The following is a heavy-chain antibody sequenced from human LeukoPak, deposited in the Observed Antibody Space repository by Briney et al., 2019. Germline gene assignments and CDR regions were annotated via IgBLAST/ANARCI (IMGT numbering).Heavy chain of an antibody. CDR1: GFTFSSYA. CDR2: ISYDGSNK. CDR3: ARDLDPYYYYYGMDV. D-gene: IGHD1-1*01. Sequence: PGRSLRLSCAASGFTFSSYAMHWVRQAPGKGLEWVAVISYDGSNKYYADSVKGRFTISRDNSKKTLYLQMNSLRAEDTAVYYCARDLDPYYYYYGMDVWGQGTTVTVSS. V-gene: IGHV3-30-3*01. J-gene: IGHJ6*02.